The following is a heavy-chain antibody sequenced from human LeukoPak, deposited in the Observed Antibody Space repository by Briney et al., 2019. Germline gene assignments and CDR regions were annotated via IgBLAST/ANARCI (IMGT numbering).Heavy chain of an antibody. CDR3: ARVATNYDFWSGYYSHYYYYGMDV. V-gene: IGHV1-69*13. CDR1: GGTFSSYA. D-gene: IGHD3-3*01. CDR2: IIPIFGTA. Sequence: GASVKVSCKASGGTFSSYAISWVRQAPGQGLEWMGGIIPIFGTANYAQKFQGRVTITADESTSTAYMELRSLRSDDTAVYYCARVATNYDFWSGYYSHYYYYGMDVWGQGTTVTVSS. J-gene: IGHJ6*02.